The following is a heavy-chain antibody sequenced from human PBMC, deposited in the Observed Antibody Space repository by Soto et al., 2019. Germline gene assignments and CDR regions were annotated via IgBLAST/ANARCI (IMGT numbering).Heavy chain of an antibody. J-gene: IGHJ6*03. D-gene: IGHD2-15*01. CDR2: ISSSGSTI. Sequence: PGGSLRLSCAASGFTFSDYYMSWIRQAPGKGLEWASYISSSGSTIYYADSVKGRFTISRDNAKNSLYLQMNSLRAEDTAVYYCARDPFRPYCSGGSCYDYYYYMDVWGKGTTVTVSS. CDR3: ARDPFRPYCSGGSCYDYYYYMDV. CDR1: GFTFSDYY. V-gene: IGHV3-11*01.